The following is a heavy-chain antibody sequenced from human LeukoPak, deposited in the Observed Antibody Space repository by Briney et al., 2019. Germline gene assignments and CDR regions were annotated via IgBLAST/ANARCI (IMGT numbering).Heavy chain of an antibody. Sequence: GGSLRLSCAASRFTFNRYWMTWVRQAPGKGLQWVANIKKDGSEKYYVDSVKGRFTISRDNAKTSLYLQMNSLRAEDTAVYYCARDLSGVAGYTYGRGIDYWGQGTLVTVSS. CDR1: RFTFNRYW. CDR3: ARDLSGVAGYTYGRGIDY. J-gene: IGHJ4*02. D-gene: IGHD5-18*01. CDR2: IKKDGSEK. V-gene: IGHV3-7*01.